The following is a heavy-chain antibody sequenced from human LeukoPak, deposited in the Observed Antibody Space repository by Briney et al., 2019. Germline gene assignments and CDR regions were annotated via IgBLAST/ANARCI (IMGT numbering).Heavy chain of an antibody. V-gene: IGHV4-59*01. Sequence: SETLSLTCTVAGGSISGYYWSSVRQPPGKGLEWIGYVYYSGSTNYHPSLKSRVTLSVDTAKKQFSLKLSSVTAAKTAVYYCARGILMGNTGYYFDYWGQGNLVTVSS. CDR3: ARGILMGNTGYYFDY. CDR1: GGSISGYY. CDR2: VYYSGST. J-gene: IGHJ4*01. D-gene: IGHD2/OR15-2a*01.